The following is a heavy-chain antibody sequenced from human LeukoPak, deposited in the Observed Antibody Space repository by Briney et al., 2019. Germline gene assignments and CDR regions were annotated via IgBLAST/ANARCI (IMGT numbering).Heavy chain of an antibody. D-gene: IGHD3-10*01. V-gene: IGHV1-46*01. CDR3: ARGSHGSGSSSPYYFDY. CDR1: GYTFTSYY. Sequence: ASVKVSCKASGYTFTSYYMHWVRQAPGRGLEWMGIINPSGGSTSYAQKFQGRVTMTRDTSTSTVYMELSSLRSEDTAVYYCARGSHGSGSSSPYYFDYWGQGTLVTVSS. CDR2: INPSGGST. J-gene: IGHJ4*02.